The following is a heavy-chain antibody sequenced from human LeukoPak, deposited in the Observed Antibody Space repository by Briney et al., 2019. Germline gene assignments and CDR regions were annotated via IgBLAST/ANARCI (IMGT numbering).Heavy chain of an antibody. J-gene: IGHJ6*02. CDR2: IIPVLNIT. CDR1: GGAFSSSA. CDR3: AKDQGLTAPPPYGLDV. D-gene: IGHD5-18*01. Sequence: SVKVSCKTSGGAFSSSAITWVRQAPGQGLEWMGRIIPVLNITTYAQKFQGRVTITADTSTSTVYMELSSLRSEETAVYYCAKDQGLTAPPPYGLDVWDQGTTVIVTS. V-gene: IGHV1-69*04.